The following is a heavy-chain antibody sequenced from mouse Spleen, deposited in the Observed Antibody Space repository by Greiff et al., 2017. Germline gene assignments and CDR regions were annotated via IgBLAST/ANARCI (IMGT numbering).Heavy chain of an antibody. CDR1: GYAFSSSW. D-gene: IGHD4-1*01. CDR2: IYPGDGDT. V-gene: IGHV1-82*01. CDR3: ARKLLGDY. J-gene: IGHJ2*01. Sequence: QVQLKESGPELVKPGASVKISCKASGYAFSSSWMNWVKQRPGKGLEWIGRIYPGDGDTNYNGKFKGKATLTADKSSSTAYMQLSSLTSEDSAVYFCARKLLGDYWGQGTTLTVSS.